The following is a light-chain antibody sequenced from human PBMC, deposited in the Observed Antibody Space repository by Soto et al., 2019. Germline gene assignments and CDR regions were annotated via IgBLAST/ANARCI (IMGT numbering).Light chain of an antibody. Sequence: DIVMTQSPLSLPVTPGEPASISCRSSQSLLHSNGYNYLDWYLQKPGKAPKLLIYDASSLESGVPSRFSGSGSGTEFTLTISSLQPDDFATYYCQQYNSYSLTFGGGTKVDI. V-gene: IGKV2-28*01. CDR2: DAS. CDR1: QSLLHSNGYNY. CDR3: QQYNSYSLT. J-gene: IGKJ4*01.